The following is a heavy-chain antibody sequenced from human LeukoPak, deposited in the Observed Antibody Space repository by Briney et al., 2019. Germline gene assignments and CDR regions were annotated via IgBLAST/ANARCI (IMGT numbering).Heavy chain of an antibody. CDR3: ARGGLGGEALEV. D-gene: IGHD3/OR15-3a*01. V-gene: IGHV3-66*02. CDR1: GFTVSGHY. CDR2: IHSGGTA. Sequence: PGGSLRLSCAASGFTVSGHYMSWVRQAPGKGLEWVSVIHSGGTAYYADSVKGRFTISRDNSKNTLFLELNSLRPEDTALYYCARGGLGGEALEVWGQKKMVTVSS. J-gene: IGHJ3*01.